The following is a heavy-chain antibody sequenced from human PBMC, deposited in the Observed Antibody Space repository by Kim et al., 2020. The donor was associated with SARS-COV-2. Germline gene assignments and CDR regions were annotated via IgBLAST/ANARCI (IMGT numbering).Heavy chain of an antibody. D-gene: IGHD3-3*01. CDR2: IKRDGSEK. Sequence: GGSLRLSCAASGFTFSSYWMSWVRQAPGKGLEWVANIKRDGSEKYYVDSVKGRFTISRDNAKNSLYLQMNSLRAEDTAVYYCAREQSRITIFGVVINYYYMDVWGKGTTVTVSS. J-gene: IGHJ6*03. CDR3: AREQSRITIFGVVINYYYMDV. CDR1: GFTFSSYW. V-gene: IGHV3-7*01.